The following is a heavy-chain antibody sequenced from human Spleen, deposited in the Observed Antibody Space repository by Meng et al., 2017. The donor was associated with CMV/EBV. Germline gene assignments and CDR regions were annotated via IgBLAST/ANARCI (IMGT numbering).Heavy chain of an antibody. CDR3: ARIGCFYTCVFDY. D-gene: IGHD3-3*01. Sequence: GESLKISCAASGFTFSSYSMNWVRQAPGKGLEWVSSISSSSTYIYNANSVEGRFTISRDNAKNSLYLQMISLRAEDTAVYYCARIGCFYTCVFDYCGQGTLVTVSS. V-gene: IGHV3-21*01. CDR2: ISSSSTYI. J-gene: IGHJ4*02. CDR1: GFTFSSYS.